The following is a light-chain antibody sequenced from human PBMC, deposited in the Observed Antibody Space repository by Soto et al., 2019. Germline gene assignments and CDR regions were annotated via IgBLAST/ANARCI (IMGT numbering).Light chain of an antibody. CDR1: SSNIGAGYD. J-gene: IGLJ2*01. CDR2: GNS. Sequence: QSVLTQPPSVSGAPGQRVTISCTGSSSNIGAGYDVHWYQQLPGTAPKLLIYGNSNRPSGVPDRFSGSKSGTSASLAITGLQAEDEADYYCQSSDSSLSGSQFGGGTKLTVL. CDR3: QSSDSSLSGSQ. V-gene: IGLV1-40*01.